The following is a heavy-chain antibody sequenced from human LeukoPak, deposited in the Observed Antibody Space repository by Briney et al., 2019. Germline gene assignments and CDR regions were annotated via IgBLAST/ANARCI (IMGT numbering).Heavy chain of an antibody. D-gene: IGHD3-10*01. CDR2: IYYSGST. CDR3: ARDLGGNHGMDV. V-gene: IGHV4-59*01. Sequence: SETLSLTCTVSGGSISSYYWSWLRQPPGKGLEWLGYIYYSGSTNYNPSLKSRVTISVDTSKNQFSLKLSSVTAADTAVYYCARDLGGNHGMDVWGQGTTVTVSS. CDR1: GGSISSYY. J-gene: IGHJ6*02.